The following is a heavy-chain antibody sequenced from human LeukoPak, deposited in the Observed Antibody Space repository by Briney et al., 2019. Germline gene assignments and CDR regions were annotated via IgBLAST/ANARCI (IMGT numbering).Heavy chain of an antibody. J-gene: IGHJ6*02. D-gene: IGHD2-2*01. CDR1: AFTFSSYS. V-gene: IGHV3-21*01. CDR2: ISSSSSYI. Sequence: GGSLRLSCAASAFTFSSYSMNWVRQAPGKGLEWVSSISSSSSYIYYADSVKGRFTISRDNAKNSLYLQMNSLRAEDTAVYYCARDEGVPAAMMRSGSGGMDVWGQGTTVTVSS. CDR3: ARDEGVPAAMMRSGSGGMDV.